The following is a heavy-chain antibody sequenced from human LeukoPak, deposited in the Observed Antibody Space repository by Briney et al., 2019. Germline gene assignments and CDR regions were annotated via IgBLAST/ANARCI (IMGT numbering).Heavy chain of an antibody. J-gene: IGHJ4*02. CDR3: ATQNFDY. V-gene: IGHV3-23*01. CDR1: GFTFRSYS. CDR2: ISDNGGST. Sequence: GGSLRLSCVASGFTFRSYSMNWVRQAPGKGLEWVSTISDNGGSTYYADSVKGRFTLSRDNSKSTPSLQMNSLRDDDTALYYCATQNFDYWGPGTLVTVSS.